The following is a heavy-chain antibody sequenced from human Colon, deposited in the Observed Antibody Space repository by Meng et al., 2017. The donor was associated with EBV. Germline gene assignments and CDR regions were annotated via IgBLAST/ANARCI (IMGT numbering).Heavy chain of an antibody. J-gene: IGHJ2*01. CDR1: GGSISSGNHY. D-gene: IGHD4-17*01. V-gene: IGHV4-31*03. CDR2: IYYSGST. CDR3: ASLYGDSSVWYLDL. Sequence: QVQWQESGPGLAKPSQTLSLPCTGSGGSISSGNHYWSWIRQHPGKGLEYIGYIYYSGSTYYNPSLKSRVIISVDTSKNQFSLRLNSVTAADTAVYYCASLYGDSSVWYLDLWGRGTLVTVSS.